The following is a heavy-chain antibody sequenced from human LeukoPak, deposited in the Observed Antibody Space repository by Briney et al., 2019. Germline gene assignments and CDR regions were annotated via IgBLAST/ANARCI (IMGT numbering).Heavy chain of an antibody. Sequence: PSETLSLTCAVYGGSFSGYYWSWIRQPPGKGLEWIGEINHSGSTNYNPSLKSRVTISVDTSKNQFSLKLSSVTAADTAVYYCARGTTVTTRYGFDPWGQGTLVTVSS. J-gene: IGHJ5*02. CDR2: INHSGST. CDR3: ARGTTVTTRYGFDP. V-gene: IGHV4-34*01. D-gene: IGHD4-17*01. CDR1: GGSFSGYY.